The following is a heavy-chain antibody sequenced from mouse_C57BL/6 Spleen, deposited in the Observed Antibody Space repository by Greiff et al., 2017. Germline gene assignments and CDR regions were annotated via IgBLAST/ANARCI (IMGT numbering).Heavy chain of an antibody. D-gene: IGHD1-1*01. J-gene: IGHJ2*01. V-gene: IGHV1-82*01. CDR1: GYAFSSSW. CDR2: IYPGDGDT. CDR3: ARGYYGSSYYFDY. Sequence: VQLQQSGPELVKPGASVKISCKASGYAFSSSWMNWVKQRPGKGLEWIGRIYPGDGDTNYNGKLKGKATLTADKSSSTAYMQLSSLTSEDSAVYFCARGYYGSSYYFDYWGQGTTLTVSS.